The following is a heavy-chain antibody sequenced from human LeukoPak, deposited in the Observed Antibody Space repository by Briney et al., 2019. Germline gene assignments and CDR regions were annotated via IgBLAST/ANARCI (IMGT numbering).Heavy chain of an antibody. J-gene: IGHJ4*02. CDR1: GFTFRSYA. CDR2: ISDSGGAT. V-gene: IGHV3-23*01. D-gene: IGHD6-13*01. Sequence: PGGSLRLSCAASGFTFRSYAMTWVRQAPGKGLEGVSRISDSGGATYYADSVKGRFTISRDNSKNTLYLQMNSLRAEDTAVYYCAKDLYGSSPDYWGQGTLVTVSS. CDR3: AKDLYGSSPDY.